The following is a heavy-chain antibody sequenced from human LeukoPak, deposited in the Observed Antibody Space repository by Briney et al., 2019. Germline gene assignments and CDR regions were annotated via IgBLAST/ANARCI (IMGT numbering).Heavy chain of an antibody. V-gene: IGHV3-23*01. CDR1: GFTFSSYS. J-gene: IGHJ4*02. Sequence: GGSLRLSCAASGFTFSSYSLNWVRQAPGKGLEWVSAISGSGGSTYYADSVKGRFTISRDNSKNTLYLQMNSLRAEDTAVYYCATRPAAGTGWGQGTLVTVSS. CDR2: ISGSGGST. D-gene: IGHD6-13*01. CDR3: ATRPAAGTG.